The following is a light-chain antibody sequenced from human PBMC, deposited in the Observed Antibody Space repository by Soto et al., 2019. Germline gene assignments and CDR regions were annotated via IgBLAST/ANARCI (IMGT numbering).Light chain of an antibody. CDR3: QQYGTSPIT. Sequence: EKVLSHSPGTPSFAPREKTTPSRRARQTVSSYLTWYQQRPGQAPRLLIYGASKRATGIPDRFSGSGSGTDFTLTISTLEPEDFALYYCQQYGTSPITFGQGTRLEIK. CDR1: QTVSSY. V-gene: IGKV3-20*01. CDR2: GAS. J-gene: IGKJ5*01.